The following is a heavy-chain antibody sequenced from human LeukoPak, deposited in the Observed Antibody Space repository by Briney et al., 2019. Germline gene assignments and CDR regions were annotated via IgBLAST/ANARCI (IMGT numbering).Heavy chain of an antibody. Sequence: ASVKVSCKASGYTFTSYGISWVRQAPGQGLEWMGWISAYNGNTNYAQKLQGRVTMTTDTSTSTAYMELRSLRSDDTAVYYCARDPSITMVRGVISWFDPWGQGTLVTLSS. V-gene: IGHV1-18*01. J-gene: IGHJ5*02. CDR3: ARDPSITMVRGVISWFDP. D-gene: IGHD3-10*01. CDR2: ISAYNGNT. CDR1: GYTFTSYG.